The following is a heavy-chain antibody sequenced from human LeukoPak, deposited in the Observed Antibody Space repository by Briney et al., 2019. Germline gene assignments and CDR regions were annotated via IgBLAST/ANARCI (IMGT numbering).Heavy chain of an antibody. J-gene: IGHJ4*02. CDR1: GFTFSSHA. CDR2: ISYDGSNK. V-gene: IGHV3-30-3*01. Sequence: PGGSLRLSCAASGFTFSSHAMHWVRQAPGKGLEWVAVISYDGSNKYYADSVKGRFTISRDNSKNTLYLQMDSLRAEDTAVYYCARDHSSGYFDYWGQGTLVTVSS. D-gene: IGHD6-19*01. CDR3: ARDHSSGYFDY.